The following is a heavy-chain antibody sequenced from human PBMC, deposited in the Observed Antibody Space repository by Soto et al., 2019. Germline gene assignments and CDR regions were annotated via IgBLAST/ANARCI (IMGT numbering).Heavy chain of an antibody. CDR2: MNPGSGDT. J-gene: IGHJ5*02. CDR1: VYTFPRHA. D-gene: IGHD3-10*01. Sequence: LKVSCKSAVYTFPRHALRCARPSPNQVLDWMGWMNPGSGDTGYAQKFQGRVTMTRDTSTATAYMELNSLTSEDTDIYYCGRRESFGSLKGLEPWGEGIRGNVSA. V-gene: IGHV1-8*01. CDR3: GRRESFGSLKGLEP.